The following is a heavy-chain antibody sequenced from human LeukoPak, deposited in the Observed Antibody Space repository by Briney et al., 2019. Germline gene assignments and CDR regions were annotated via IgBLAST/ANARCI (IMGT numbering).Heavy chain of an antibody. J-gene: IGHJ5*02. V-gene: IGHV4-38-2*02. CDR3: ARDRSQIAAAASYNWFDP. Sequence: SETLSLTCTVSGYSISSGYYWGWIRQPPGKGLEWIGSIYHSGSTYYNPSLKSRVTISVDTSKNQFSLKLSSVTAADTAVYYCARDRSQIAAAASYNWFDPWGQGTLVTVSS. D-gene: IGHD6-13*01. CDR2: IYHSGST. CDR1: GYSISSGYY.